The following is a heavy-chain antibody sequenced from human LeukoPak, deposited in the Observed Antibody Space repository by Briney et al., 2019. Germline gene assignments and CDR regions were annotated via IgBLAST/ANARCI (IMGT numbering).Heavy chain of an antibody. CDR1: GFTFRSFA. CDR2: VSGSGGST. Sequence: PGGSLRLSCAASGFTFRSFAMSWVRQAPGKGLEWVSVVSGSGGSTTYADSVKGRFTISRDNAKNSLYLQMNSLRAEDTAVYYCASRRPYSGYAELIDYWGQGTLVTVSS. CDR3: ASRRPYSGYAELIDY. V-gene: IGHV3-23*01. J-gene: IGHJ4*02. D-gene: IGHD5-12*01.